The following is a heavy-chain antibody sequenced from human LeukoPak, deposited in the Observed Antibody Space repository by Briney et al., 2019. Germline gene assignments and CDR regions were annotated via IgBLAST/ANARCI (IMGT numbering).Heavy chain of an antibody. D-gene: IGHD2-2*02. CDR2: ITSGGTTM. J-gene: IGHJ6*02. V-gene: IGHV3-48*03. CDR1: GFIFRNYG. Sequence: GGSLRLSCAASGFIFRNYGMNWVRQAPRRGLEWVSYITSGGTTMYYADSVKGRFTISRDNAKNSLYLQMNSLRAEDTAVYYCAREIYCSSTSCYIVWGQGTTVTVSS. CDR3: AREIYCSSTSCYIV.